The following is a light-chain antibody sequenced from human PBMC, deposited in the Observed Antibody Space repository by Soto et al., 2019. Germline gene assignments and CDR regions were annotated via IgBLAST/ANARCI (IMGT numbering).Light chain of an antibody. V-gene: IGKV3-15*01. J-gene: IGKJ2*01. CDR3: QQGHNWPLT. CDR2: SAS. Sequence: EIVMTQSPATLSVSPGERATLSCRASQSISTELAWYQQKPGQPPRLLIYSASTWHTGVPARFTGSGSGSEFTLTISRLQSEDFAVYYCQQGHNWPLTFGQGTRLEI. CDR1: QSISTE.